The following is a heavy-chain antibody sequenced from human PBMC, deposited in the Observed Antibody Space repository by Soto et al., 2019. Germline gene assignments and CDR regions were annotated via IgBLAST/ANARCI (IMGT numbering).Heavy chain of an antibody. Sequence: GGSLRLSCGAPGVTFKDYGMHWVRQAPGKGLEWVAVISSDGKQTYYADSVKGRFTISKDKSKRTLFLQMNSLRVDDTAVYYCARGGLGSNWYFDLWGRGTLVTVSS. CDR2: ISSDGKQT. V-gene: IGHV3-30*03. J-gene: IGHJ2*01. CDR1: GVTFKDYG. D-gene: IGHD3-16*01. CDR3: ARGGLGSNWYFDL.